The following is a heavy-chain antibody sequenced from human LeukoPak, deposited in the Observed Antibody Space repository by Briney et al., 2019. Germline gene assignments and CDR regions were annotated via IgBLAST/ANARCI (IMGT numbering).Heavy chain of an antibody. J-gene: IGHJ4*02. CDR3: ARETQGSSWYYFDY. Sequence: GSVRVSCKASGYTFTGYYMHWVRQAPGQGLEWMGWINPNSGGTNYAQKFQGRVTMTRDTSISTAYMELSRLRSDDTAVYYCARETQGSSWYYFDYWGQGTLVTVSS. D-gene: IGHD6-13*01. CDR1: GYTFTGYY. V-gene: IGHV1-2*02. CDR2: INPNSGGT.